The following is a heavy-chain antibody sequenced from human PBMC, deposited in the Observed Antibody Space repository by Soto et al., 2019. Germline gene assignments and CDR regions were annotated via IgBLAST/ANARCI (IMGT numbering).Heavy chain of an antibody. CDR1: GFTFDDYA. J-gene: IGHJ4*02. CDR3: AKDMYGSGSYYDFDY. V-gene: IGHV3-9*01. CDR2: ISWNSGSI. Sequence: GGSLRLSCAASGFTFDDYAMHWVRQAPGKGLEWVSGISWNSGSIGYADSVKGRFTISRDNAKNSLYLQMNSLRAEDTALYYCAKDMYGSGSYYDFDYWGQGTLVTVSS. D-gene: IGHD3-10*01.